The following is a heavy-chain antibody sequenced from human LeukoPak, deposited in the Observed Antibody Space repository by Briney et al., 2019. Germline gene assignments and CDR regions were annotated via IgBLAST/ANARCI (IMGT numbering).Heavy chain of an antibody. Sequence: PSETLSLTCTVSGGSISSGGYYWSWIRQHPGKGLEWVANIKQDGSEKYYVDSVKGRFTISRDNAKNSLYLQLNSLRVEDTAVYYCAKESQLSYSGTFYTDYWGQGTLVTVSS. CDR3: AKESQLSYSGTFYTDY. V-gene: IGHV3-7*01. CDR2: IKQDGSEK. D-gene: IGHD1-26*01. CDR1: GGSISSGGYY. J-gene: IGHJ4*02.